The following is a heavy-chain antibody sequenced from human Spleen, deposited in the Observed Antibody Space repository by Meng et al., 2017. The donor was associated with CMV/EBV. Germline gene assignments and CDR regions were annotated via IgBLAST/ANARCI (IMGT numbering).Heavy chain of an antibody. V-gene: IGHV1-2*02. CDR2: INPNSGGT. CDR3: ARAPPSSSLDY. CDR1: GYTFTGYY. Sequence: QGQVVESGAELKKPGAPVKAYCKASGYTFTGYYMHWVRQAPGQGLEWMGWINPNSGGTNYAQKFQGRVTMTRDTSISTAYMEPSRLRSDDTAVYYCARAPPSSSLDYWGQGTLVTVSS. J-gene: IGHJ4*02. D-gene: IGHD6-13*01.